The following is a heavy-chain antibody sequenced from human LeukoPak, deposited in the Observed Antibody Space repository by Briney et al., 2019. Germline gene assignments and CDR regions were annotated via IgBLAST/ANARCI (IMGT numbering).Heavy chain of an antibody. J-gene: IGHJ4*02. V-gene: IGHV4-34*01. CDR3: ARNFRYYDYVWGSYLAFDY. CDR1: GGSFSGYY. Sequence: SETLSLTCAVYGGSFSGYYWSWIRQPPGKGLEWIGEINHSGRTNYNPSLKSRVTISVDTSKNQFSLKLSSVTAADTAVYYCARNFRYYDYVWGSYLAFDYWGQGTLVTVSS. D-gene: IGHD3-16*02. CDR2: INHSGRT.